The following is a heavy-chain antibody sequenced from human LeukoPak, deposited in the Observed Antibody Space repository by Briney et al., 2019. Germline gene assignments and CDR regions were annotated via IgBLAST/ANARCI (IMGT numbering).Heavy chain of an antibody. CDR3: ARRGYYYDSSGNYGMDV. D-gene: IGHD3-22*01. CDR2: IHYSGGT. V-gene: IGHV4-39*01. J-gene: IGHJ6*02. Sequence: PSETLSLTCSVSGGSISSSSYYWTWIRQSPGKGLEWIGSIHYSGGTYYNPSLKSRLTISVDTSKNQFSLKLSSVTAADTAVYYCARRGYYYDSSGNYGMDVWGQGTTVTVSS. CDR1: GGSISSSSYY.